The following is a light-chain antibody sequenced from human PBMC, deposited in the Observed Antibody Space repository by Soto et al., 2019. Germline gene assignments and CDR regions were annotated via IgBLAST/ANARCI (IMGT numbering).Light chain of an antibody. Sequence: QSALTQPRSVSGSPGQSVTISCAGTSSDVGGYHYVSWYQQYPGKAPKLIISDVSKRPSGVPDRFSGSKSGNTASLTISGLQAEDEADYYCCSYAGTYTPVVFGGGTQLTVL. V-gene: IGLV2-11*01. CDR3: CSYAGTYTPVV. CDR2: DVS. J-gene: IGLJ2*01. CDR1: SSDVGGYHY.